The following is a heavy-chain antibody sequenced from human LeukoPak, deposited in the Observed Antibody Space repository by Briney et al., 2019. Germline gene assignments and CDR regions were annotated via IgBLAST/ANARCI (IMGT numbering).Heavy chain of an antibody. CDR3: AKPLSSSTHYYYYYYMDV. CDR2: ISSGGNT. J-gene: IGHJ6*03. Sequence: PGGSLRLSCKVSGFTVSSNSWSWVRQAPGKGLEWVSFISSGGNTDHSDSVKGRFTISRDNSKNTLYLQMNSLRAEDTAVYYCAKPLSSSTHYYYYYYMDVWGKGTTVTVSS. V-gene: IGHV3-53*01. CDR1: GFTVSSNS. D-gene: IGHD6-6*01.